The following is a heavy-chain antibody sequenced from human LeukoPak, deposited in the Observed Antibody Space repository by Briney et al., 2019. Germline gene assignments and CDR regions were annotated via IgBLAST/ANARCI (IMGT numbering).Heavy chain of an antibody. J-gene: IGHJ5*01. V-gene: IGHV3-23*01. D-gene: IGHD6-13*01. CDR1: GFTFSSYA. CDR2: ISGSGGST. CDR3: AKDGYSSSFDWFDS. Sequence: GGSLRLSCAASGFTFSSYAMSWVRQAPGKGLEWVSGISGSGGSTNYADSVKGRFTISRDNSKNTLYLQMNSLRAEDTALYYCAKDGYSSSFDWFDSWGQGTLVTVSS.